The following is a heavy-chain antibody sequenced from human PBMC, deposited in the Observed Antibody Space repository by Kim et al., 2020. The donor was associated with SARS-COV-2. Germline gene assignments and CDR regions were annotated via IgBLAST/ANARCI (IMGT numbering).Heavy chain of an antibody. CDR3: ARDYGGFLGGMDV. D-gene: IGHD4-17*01. Sequence: YADSVKGRFTISGDNAKNSLYLQMNSLRAEDTAVYYCARDYGGFLGGMDVWGQGTTVTVSS. V-gene: IGHV3-11*01. J-gene: IGHJ6*02.